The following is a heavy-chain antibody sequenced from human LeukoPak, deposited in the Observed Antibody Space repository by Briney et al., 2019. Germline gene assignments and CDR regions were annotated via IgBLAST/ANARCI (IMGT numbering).Heavy chain of an antibody. D-gene: IGHD3-3*01. J-gene: IGHJ4*02. Sequence: SETLSLTCTVSGGSISSYYWSWIRQPPGKGLEWIGYIYYSGSTNYNPSLKSRVTISVDTSKNQFSLKLSSVTAADTAVYYCATRQSWSAHLYWGQGTLVTVSS. CDR3: ATRQSWSAHLY. V-gene: IGHV4-59*08. CDR2: IYYSGST. CDR1: GGSISSYY.